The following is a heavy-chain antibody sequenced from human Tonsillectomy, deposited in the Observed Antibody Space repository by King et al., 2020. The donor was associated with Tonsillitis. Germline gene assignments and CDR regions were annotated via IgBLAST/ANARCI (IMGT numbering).Heavy chain of an antibody. Sequence: VQLQQWGAGLLKPSETLSLTCAVYGGSFSGYSWSWIRQPPGKGLEWIGEINHSGSTNYNPSLKRRVTMSVDTSKNQFSLKLSSVTAADTAVYYCATSTTYHSPDCSSSSCPNWFDPWGQGTLVTVSS. CDR2: INHSGST. D-gene: IGHD2-2*01. CDR1: GGSFSGYS. V-gene: IGHV4-34*01. CDR3: ATSTTYHSPDCSSSSCPNWFDP. J-gene: IGHJ5*02.